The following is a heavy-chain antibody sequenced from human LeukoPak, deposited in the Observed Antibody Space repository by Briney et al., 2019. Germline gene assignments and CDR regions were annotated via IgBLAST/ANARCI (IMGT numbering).Heavy chain of an antibody. CDR2: ISTDSGETI. Sequence: PGGSLRLSCTVSGFTFSSLEMNWVRQAPGKGLEWVAYISTDSGETIYYADSVEGRFTISRGNAKNSLYLQMNSLRVEDTATYYCATLTGGRCSRTSCPYDYWGQGTLVTVSS. CDR1: GFTFSSLE. V-gene: IGHV3-48*03. CDR3: ATLTGGRCSRTSCPYDY. J-gene: IGHJ4*02. D-gene: IGHD2-2*01.